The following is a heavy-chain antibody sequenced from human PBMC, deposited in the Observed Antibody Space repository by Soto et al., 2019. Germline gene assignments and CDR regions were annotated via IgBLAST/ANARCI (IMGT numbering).Heavy chain of an antibody. V-gene: IGHV2-5*01. CDR3: VHTVMIHTITGVHSFVD. D-gene: IGHD5-12*01. Sequence: QITLEESGPTLVKPTQTLTLTCTFSAFSLSTNGVGVGWIRQPPGKPLEWFAVIYWNEDKLYSRPLKSRLSITKDTPKNQVVLTMTTMAPFDTATYYCVHTVMIHTITGVHSFVDGGPGILVTVSS. CDR2: IYWNEDK. CDR1: AFSLSTNGVG. J-gene: IGHJ4*02.